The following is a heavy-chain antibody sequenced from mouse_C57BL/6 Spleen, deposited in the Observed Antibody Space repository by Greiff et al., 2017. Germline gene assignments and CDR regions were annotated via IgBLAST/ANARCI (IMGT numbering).Heavy chain of an antibody. CDR2: IYPRSGNT. CDR1: GYTFTSYG. J-gene: IGHJ2*01. D-gene: IGHD1-1*01. V-gene: IGHV1-81*01. CDR3: AREDVITTVVANGY. Sequence: QVQLQQSGAELARPGASVKLSCKASGYTFTSYGISWVKQRTGQGLEWIGEIYPRSGNTYYNEKFKGKATLTADKSSSTAYMELRSLTSEDSAVYFCAREDVITTVVANGYWGQGTTLTVSS.